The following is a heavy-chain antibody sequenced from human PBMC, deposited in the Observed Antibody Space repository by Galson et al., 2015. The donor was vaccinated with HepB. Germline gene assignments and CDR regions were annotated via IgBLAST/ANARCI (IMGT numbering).Heavy chain of an antibody. J-gene: IGHJ4*02. CDR3: TRHIETPTAAGSLNFAY. CDR2: IHPSESFS. Sequence: QSGAEVKKPGESLRISCTGSDYTFSNYWISWVRQMPGKGLEWMGRIHPSESFSDYRPSFQGHVTISADKSINTVYLQWTSLQASDTAMYYCTRHIETPTAAGSLNFAYWGQGTLVTVS. CDR1: DYTFSNYW. V-gene: IGHV5-10-1*01. D-gene: IGHD6-13*01.